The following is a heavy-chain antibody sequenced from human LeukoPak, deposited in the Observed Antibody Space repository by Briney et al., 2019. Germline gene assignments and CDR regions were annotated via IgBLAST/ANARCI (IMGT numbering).Heavy chain of an antibody. CDR1: GGSISSSSYY. CDR2: IYYSGST. CDR3: AREPETYYYDTGGYSPPEYYFDY. J-gene: IGHJ4*02. Sequence: SETLSLTCTVSGGSISSSSYYWGWIRQPPGKGLEWIGSIYYSGSTYYNPSLKSRVTISVDTSKNQLSLKLSSVTAADTAVYYCAREPETYYYDTGGYSPPEYYFDYWGQGTLVTVSS. D-gene: IGHD3-22*01. V-gene: IGHV4-39*02.